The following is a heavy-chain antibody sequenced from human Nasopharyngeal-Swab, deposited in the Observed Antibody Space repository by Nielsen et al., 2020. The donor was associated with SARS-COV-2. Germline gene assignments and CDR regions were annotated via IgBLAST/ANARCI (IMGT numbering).Heavy chain of an antibody. J-gene: IGHJ4*02. CDR1: GFVVSSNY. V-gene: IGHV3-53*04. CDR2: IYSGGTT. CDR3: ARDEQLCLDY. Sequence: GESLKISCAASGFVVSSNYMGWVRQAPGKGLEWVSVIYSGGTTYYADSVRGRFTISRLNSKNSLYLQMNSLRPEDTAVYYCARDEQLCLDYWGQGTLVTVSS. D-gene: IGHD5-18*01.